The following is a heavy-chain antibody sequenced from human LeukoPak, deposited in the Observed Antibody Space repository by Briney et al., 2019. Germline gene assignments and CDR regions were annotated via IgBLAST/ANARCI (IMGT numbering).Heavy chain of an antibody. Sequence: PETLSLTCAVYGGSFSGYCWSWIRQPPGKGLEWIGAIIHSGSTNFNPSLKSRSTISVDTPKNQLSLKLSSVTPADTPGYYCARGPKRWLQVHYYYYMDVWGKGTTVTLSS. D-gene: IGHD5-24*01. CDR1: GGSFSGYC. J-gene: IGHJ6*03. CDR2: IIHSGST. CDR3: ARGPKRWLQVHYYYYMDV. V-gene: IGHV4-34*01.